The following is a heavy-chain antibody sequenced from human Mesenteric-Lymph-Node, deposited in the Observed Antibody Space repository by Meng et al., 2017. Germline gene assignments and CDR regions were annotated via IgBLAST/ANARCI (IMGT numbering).Heavy chain of an antibody. D-gene: IGHD3-3*01. CDR2: INGSGATI. CDR1: GFTFSDYF. V-gene: IGHV3-11*01. Sequence: GESLKISCAASGFTFSDYFMTWIRQAPGKGLEWVASINGSGATIYYADSVKGRFTISRDNAKNSLYLQMNSLRGEDTAVYYCARVPLHSWSGSIYYYYGMDVWGQGTTVTVSS. J-gene: IGHJ6*02. CDR3: ARVPLHSWSGSIYYYYGMDV.